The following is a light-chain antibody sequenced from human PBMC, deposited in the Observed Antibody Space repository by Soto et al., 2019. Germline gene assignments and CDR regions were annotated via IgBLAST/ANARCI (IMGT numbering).Light chain of an antibody. V-gene: IGLV2-14*01. CDR3: SSYTSSSTRV. CDR2: AVT. J-gene: IGLJ2*01. Sequence: QSALTQPASVSGSPGQSITISCTGTSSDVGGYNYVSWYQQHPGKVPKLMIYAVTNRPSGVSNRFSGSKSGNTASLTISGLQAEDEADYYCSSYTSSSTRVFGGGTKLTVL. CDR1: SSDVGGYNY.